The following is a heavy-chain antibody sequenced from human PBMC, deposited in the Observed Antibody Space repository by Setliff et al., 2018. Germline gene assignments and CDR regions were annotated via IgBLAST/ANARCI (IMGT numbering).Heavy chain of an antibody. CDR1: GGSISTSSHH. CDR3: TRRPRGRAAFDI. D-gene: IGHD3-10*01. V-gene: IGHV4-39*01. Sequence: ASETLSLTCTVSGGSISTSSHHWVWIRQSAGKGLEWIGTIYSSGTTYYNLSLKGRVTISLDTSKSQFSLNLGSVTAADTAVYYCTRRPRGRAAFDIWGQGTMVTVSS. CDR2: IYSSGTT. J-gene: IGHJ3*02.